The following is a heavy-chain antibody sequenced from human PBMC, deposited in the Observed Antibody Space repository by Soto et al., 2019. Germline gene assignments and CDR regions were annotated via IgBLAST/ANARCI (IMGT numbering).Heavy chain of an antibody. CDR1: GFTFSSYG. J-gene: IGHJ6*02. CDR3: ARALRAGGYYYYGMDV. CDR2: IWYDGSNK. D-gene: IGHD3-10*01. Sequence: ESGGGVVQPGRSLRLSCAASGFTFSSYGMHWVRQAPGKGLEWVAVIWYDGSNKYYADSVKGRFTISRDNSKNTLYLQMNSLRAEDTAVYYCARALRAGGYYYYGMDVWGQGTTVTVSS. V-gene: IGHV3-33*01.